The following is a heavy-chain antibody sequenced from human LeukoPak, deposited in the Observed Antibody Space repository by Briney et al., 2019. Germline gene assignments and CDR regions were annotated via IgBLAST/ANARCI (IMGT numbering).Heavy chain of an antibody. Sequence: SETLSLTCTVSGGSISSGASYWSWIRQHPGKGLEWIGYIYYSGSTYYNPSLKSRVTISVDTSKNQFSLKLSSVTAADTAVYYCARGPNWGSSYYYYYGMDVWGQGTTVTVSS. CDR3: ARGPNWGSSYYYYYGMDV. D-gene: IGHD7-27*01. V-gene: IGHV4-31*03. CDR1: GGSISSGASY. CDR2: IYYSGST. J-gene: IGHJ6*02.